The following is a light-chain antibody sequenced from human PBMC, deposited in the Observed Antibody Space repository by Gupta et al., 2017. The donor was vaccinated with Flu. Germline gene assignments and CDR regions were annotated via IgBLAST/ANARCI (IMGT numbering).Light chain of an antibody. V-gene: IGKV3-15*01. CDR1: QSFTGN. CDR3: QQYRDWPLT. Sequence: EIVMTPSPATLSVSPGERVTLFCRASQSFTGNLAWYQQKRGQAPRLLISGVSTRATGVPARFSGSGSGTEFTLTISSLQSEDFAVYYCQQYRDWPLTFGGGTRVEIK. CDR2: GVS. J-gene: IGKJ4*01.